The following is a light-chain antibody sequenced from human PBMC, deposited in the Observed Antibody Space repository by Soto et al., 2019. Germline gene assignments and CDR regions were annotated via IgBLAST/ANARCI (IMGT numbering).Light chain of an antibody. J-gene: IGKJ4*01. CDR2: GAS. Sequence: EIVLTQSPGTLSLSPGEGATLSCRASQSVSSSYLAWYQQKPGQATRLLIYGASSRATGIPDRFSGSGSGIDFTLTISRLEPEDFAVYYCQQYGSSPLTFGGGTKVEIK. CDR3: QQYGSSPLT. V-gene: IGKV3-20*01. CDR1: QSVSSSY.